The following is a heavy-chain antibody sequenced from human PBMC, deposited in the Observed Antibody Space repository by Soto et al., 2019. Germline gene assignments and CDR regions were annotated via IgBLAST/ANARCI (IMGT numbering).Heavy chain of an antibody. J-gene: IGHJ6*02. CDR2: IWYDGSNK. D-gene: IGHD5-18*01. CDR3: ARDHGYSYGSVFGYYYYYGMDV. CDR1: GFTFSSYG. Sequence: GGSLRLSCAASGFTFSSYGMHWVRQAPGKGLEWVAVIWYDGSNKYYADSVKGRFTISRDNSKNTLYLQMNSLRAEDTAVYYCARDHGYSYGSVFGYYYYYGMDVWGQGTTVTVSS. V-gene: IGHV3-33*01.